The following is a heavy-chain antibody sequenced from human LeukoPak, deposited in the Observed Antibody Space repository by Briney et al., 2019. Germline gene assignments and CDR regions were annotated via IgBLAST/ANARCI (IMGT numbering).Heavy chain of an antibody. CDR2: INPNSGGT. J-gene: IGHJ4*02. D-gene: IGHD1-26*01. V-gene: IGHV1-2*02. Sequence: ASVTVSYKASGYTFTGYYMHWVRQAPGQGLEGMGWINPNSGGTNYAQKFQGRVTMTRDTSISTAYMELSRLRSDDTAVYYCARDLVGATPSFDYWGQGTLLTVSS. CDR1: GYTFTGYY. CDR3: ARDLVGATPSFDY.